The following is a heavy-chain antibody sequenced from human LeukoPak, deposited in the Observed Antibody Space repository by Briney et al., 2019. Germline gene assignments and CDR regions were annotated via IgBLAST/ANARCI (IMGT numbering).Heavy chain of an antibody. CDR1: GFTFSSYS. Sequence: PGGSLRLSCAASGFTFSSYSMNWVRQAPGKGLEWVSSISSSSSYIYYADSVKGRFTISRDNAKNSLYLQMNSLRAEDTAVYYCARGHDTYYYDSTGGYWGQGTLVTVSS. J-gene: IGHJ4*02. CDR2: ISSSSSYI. V-gene: IGHV3-21*01. CDR3: ARGHDTYYYDSTGGY. D-gene: IGHD3-22*01.